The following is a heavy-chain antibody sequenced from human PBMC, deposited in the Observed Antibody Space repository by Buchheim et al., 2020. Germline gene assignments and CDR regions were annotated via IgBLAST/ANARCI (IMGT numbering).Heavy chain of an antibody. V-gene: IGHV1-69*01. CDR1: GGTFSSYG. Sequence: QVQLVQSGAEVKKPGSSVKVSCKASGGTFSSYGVTWVRQAPGLGLEWMGRTIPLFATTNYAQKFQGRVTITADESTSTVYIELSSLRSEDTAVYYCARGGTASRNWFDPWGQGTL. CDR2: TIPLFATT. D-gene: IGHD1/OR15-1a*01. CDR3: ARGGTASRNWFDP. J-gene: IGHJ5*02.